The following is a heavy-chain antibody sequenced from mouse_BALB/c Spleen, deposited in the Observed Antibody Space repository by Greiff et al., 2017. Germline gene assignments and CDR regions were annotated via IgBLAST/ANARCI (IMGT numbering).Heavy chain of an antibody. CDR3: ARKRVGRGGFDY. CDR2: IDPANGNT. D-gene: IGHD4-1*01. CDR1: GFNIKDTY. Sequence: EVQLQQSGAELVKPGASVKLSCTASGFNIKDTYMHWVKQRPEQGLEWIGRIDPANGNTKYDPKFQGKATITADTSSNTAYLQLSSLTSEDTAVYYCARKRVGRGGFDYWGQGTTLTVSS. J-gene: IGHJ2*01. V-gene: IGHV14-3*02.